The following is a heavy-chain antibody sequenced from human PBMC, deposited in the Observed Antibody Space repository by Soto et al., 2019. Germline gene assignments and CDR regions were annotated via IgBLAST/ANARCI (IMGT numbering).Heavy chain of an antibody. CDR1: GFTFSSYA. V-gene: IGHV3-23*01. CDR3: AKDPGALGYYYYGMDV. J-gene: IGHJ6*02. Sequence: EVQLLESGGGLVQPGGSLRLSCAASGFTFSSYAMSWVRQAPGKGLEWVSAISGSGGSTYYADSVKGRFTISRDNSKNTLDLQMNSLRAEDTAVYYCAKDPGALGYYYYGMDVWGQGTTVTVSS. CDR2: ISGSGGST. D-gene: IGHD7-27*01.